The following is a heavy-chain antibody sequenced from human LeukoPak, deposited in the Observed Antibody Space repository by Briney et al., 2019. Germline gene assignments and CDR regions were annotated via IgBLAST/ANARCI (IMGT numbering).Heavy chain of an antibody. CDR3: ARVTCGGDCRGHYYYYYMDV. CDR1: GGSFSGYY. CDR2: IYTSGST. J-gene: IGHJ6*03. D-gene: IGHD2-21*02. Sequence: PSETLSLTCAVYGGSFSGYYWSWIRQPAGKGLEWIGRIYTSGSTKYNPSLKSRVTISVDTSKNQFSLKLSSVTAADTAVYYCARVTCGGDCRGHYYYYYMDVWGKGTTVTVSS. V-gene: IGHV4-59*10.